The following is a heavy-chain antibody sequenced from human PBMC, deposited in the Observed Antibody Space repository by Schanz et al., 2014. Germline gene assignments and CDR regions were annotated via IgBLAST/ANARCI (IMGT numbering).Heavy chain of an antibody. CDR1: GYTFTDYH. CDR3: AREGTVIRGLSGWFDP. CDR2: INPNSGGT. Sequence: QVQLVQSGAEVKKPGASVKVSCKSSGYTFTDYHIHWVRQAPRQGLEYMGRINPNSGGTNFAQKFQGRVTMTRDTSISTVYMELSRLRSDDTAVYYCAREGTVIRGLSGWFDPWGQGTLVTVSS. V-gene: IGHV1-2*06. J-gene: IGHJ5*02. D-gene: IGHD3-10*01.